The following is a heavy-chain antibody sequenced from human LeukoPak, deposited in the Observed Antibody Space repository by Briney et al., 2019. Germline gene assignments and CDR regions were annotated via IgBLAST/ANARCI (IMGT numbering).Heavy chain of an antibody. CDR1: GFSLSTRGGG. CDR3: AHSDGIGTFDY. V-gene: IGHV2-5*02. Sequence: SGPTLVKAPQTLTLTCTFSGFSLSTRGGGVGWIRQPPGKALEWLALNHRDDDKRYSPSLKSRLTITKDTSKNQVVLTMTNMDPVDTATYYCAHSDGIGTFDYWGQGTLVTVSS. D-gene: IGHD1-1*01. CDR2: NHRDDDK. J-gene: IGHJ4*02.